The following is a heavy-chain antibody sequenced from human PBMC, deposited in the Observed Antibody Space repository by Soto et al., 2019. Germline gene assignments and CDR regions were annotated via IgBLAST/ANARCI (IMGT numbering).Heavy chain of an antibody. V-gene: IGHV1-18*01. CDR2: ISAYNGNT. D-gene: IGHD5-18*01. CDR3: ARDGRVVSGYSYGSNYYYYYMDV. J-gene: IGHJ6*03. Sequence: ASVKVSCKASGYTFTSYGISWVRQAPGQGLEWMGWISAYNGNTNYAQKLQGRVTMTTDTSTSTAYMELRSLRSDDTAVYYCARDGRVVSGYSYGSNYYYYYMDVWGKGTTVTVSS. CDR1: GYTFTSYG.